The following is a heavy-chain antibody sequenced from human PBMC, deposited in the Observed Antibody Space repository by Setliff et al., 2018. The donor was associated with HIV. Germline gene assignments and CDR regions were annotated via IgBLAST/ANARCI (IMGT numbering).Heavy chain of an antibody. CDR1: GGSISSGGYY. D-gene: IGHD3-10*01. CDR2: IYGGRT. J-gene: IGHJ3*02. CDR3: ASVFLYGSGHDVFHI. Sequence: SETLSLTCTVSGGSISSGGYYWSWIRQHPGKGLEWIGYIYGGRTSYNPSLKSRVTISIDTSKNHFSLKLSFVTAADTAVYYCASVFLYGSGHDVFHIWGQGTMVTVSS. V-gene: IGHV4-61*03.